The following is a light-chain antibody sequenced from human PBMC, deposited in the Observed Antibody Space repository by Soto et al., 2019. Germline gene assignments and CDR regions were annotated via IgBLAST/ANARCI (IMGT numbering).Light chain of an antibody. CDR2: DDN. V-gene: IGLV1-51*01. Sequence: QSVLTQPPSVSAAPGQKVTISCSGSSSNIGGNSVSWYQQLPGTAPKLLIYDDNKRPSGIPDRFSGSKSGTSATLGITGFQTGDEADYYCGSWDSSLSAYVLRTGTKVT. CDR1: SSNIGGNS. CDR3: GSWDSSLSAYV. J-gene: IGLJ1*01.